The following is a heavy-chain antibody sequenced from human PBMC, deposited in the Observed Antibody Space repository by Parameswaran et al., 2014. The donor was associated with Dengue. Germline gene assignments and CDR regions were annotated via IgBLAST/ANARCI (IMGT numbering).Heavy chain of an antibody. V-gene: IGHV4-34*01. CDR2: INHSGST. D-gene: IGHD1-1*01. Sequence: VRQAPGKGLEWIGEINHSGSTNYNPSLKSRVTISVDTSKNQFSLKLSSVTAADTAVYYCARNWYGPYYFDYWARNLVTVSS. J-gene: IGHJ4*01. CDR3: ARNWYGPYYFDY.